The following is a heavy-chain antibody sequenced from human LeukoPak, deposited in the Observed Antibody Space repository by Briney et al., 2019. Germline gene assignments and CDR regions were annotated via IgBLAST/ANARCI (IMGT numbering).Heavy chain of an antibody. CDR3: ARDAYYYDSSGYWVNWFDP. J-gene: IGHJ5*02. CDR1: GYTFTGYY. CDR2: INPNSGGT. D-gene: IGHD3-22*01. V-gene: IGHV1-2*02. Sequence: GASVKVSCKASGYTFTGYYMHWVRQAPGQGLEWMGWINPNSGGTNYAQKFQGRVTMTRDTSISTAYMELSRLRSDDTAVYYCARDAYYYDSSGYWVNWFDPWGQGTLVTVSS.